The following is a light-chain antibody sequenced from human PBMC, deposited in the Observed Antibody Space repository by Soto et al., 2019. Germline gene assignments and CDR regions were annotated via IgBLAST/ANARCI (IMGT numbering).Light chain of an antibody. J-gene: IGLJ1*01. CDR1: SSDVGGYNY. CDR2: DVS. V-gene: IGLV2-14*01. Sequence: QSVLTQPASVSGSPGQSITISCTGTSSDVGGYNYVSWYQQHPGKAPKLMVYDVSNRPSGASNRFSGSKSGNTASLTISGLQAEDEADYSCSSYTTSSTYVFGTGTKSPS. CDR3: SSYTTSSTYV.